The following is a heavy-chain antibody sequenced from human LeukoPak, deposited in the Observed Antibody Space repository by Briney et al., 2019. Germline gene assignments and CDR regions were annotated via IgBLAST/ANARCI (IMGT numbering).Heavy chain of an antibody. CDR3: ARLPPLGFGELWLDY. Sequence: SETLSLTCTVSGGSINSYYWSWIRQPPGKGLECIGYINYSGSTNYNPSLKSRVTISVDTSKNQFSLKLNSVTAADTAVYYCARLPPLGFGELWLDYWGQGTLVTVSS. J-gene: IGHJ4*02. CDR2: INYSGST. V-gene: IGHV4-59*01. CDR1: GGSINSYY. D-gene: IGHD3-10*01.